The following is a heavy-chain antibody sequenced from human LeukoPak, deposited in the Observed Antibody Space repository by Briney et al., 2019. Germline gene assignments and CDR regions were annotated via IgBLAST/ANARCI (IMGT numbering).Heavy chain of an antibody. D-gene: IGHD2-2*02. J-gene: IGHJ5*02. V-gene: IGHV1-8*01. CDR2: MNPNSGNT. CDR1: GYTFTSYD. CDR3: AHARAGYCSSTSCYRYNWFDP. Sequence: GASVKVSCKASGYTFTSYDINWVRQATGQGLEWMGWMNPNSGNTGYAQKFQGRVTMTRNTSISTAYMELSSLRSEDTAVYYCAHARAGYCSSTSCYRYNWFDPWGQGTLVTVSS.